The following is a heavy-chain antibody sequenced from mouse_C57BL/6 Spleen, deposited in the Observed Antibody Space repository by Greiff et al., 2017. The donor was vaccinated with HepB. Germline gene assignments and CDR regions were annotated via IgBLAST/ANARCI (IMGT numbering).Heavy chain of an antibody. CDR1: GYTFTSYG. CDR3: ARGAITTVVARGPDY. J-gene: IGHJ2*01. Sequence: VQLQQSGAELARPGASVKLSCKASGYTFTSYGISWVKQRTGQGLEWIGEIYPRSGNTYYNEKFKGKATLTADKSSGTAYMELRSLTSEDSAVYFCARGAITTVVARGPDYWGQGTTLTVSS. V-gene: IGHV1-81*01. D-gene: IGHD1-1*01. CDR2: IYPRSGNT.